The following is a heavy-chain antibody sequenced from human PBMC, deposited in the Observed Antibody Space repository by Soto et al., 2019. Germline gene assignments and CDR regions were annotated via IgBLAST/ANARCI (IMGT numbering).Heavy chain of an antibody. CDR3: ARRVAAAGSVDYYYYGMDV. Sequence: SETLSLTCAVSGGSFTSSSYYWGWIRQPPGKGLEWIGSIYYSGSTYYNPSLKSRVTISVDTSKNQFSLKLSSVTAADTAVYYCARRVAAAGSVDYYYYGMDVWGQGTTVTVSS. D-gene: IGHD6-13*01. CDR2: IYYSGST. CDR1: GGSFTSSSYY. V-gene: IGHV4-39*01. J-gene: IGHJ6*02.